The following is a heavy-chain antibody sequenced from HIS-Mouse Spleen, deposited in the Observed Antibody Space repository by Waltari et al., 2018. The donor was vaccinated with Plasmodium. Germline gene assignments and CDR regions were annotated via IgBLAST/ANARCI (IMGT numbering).Heavy chain of an antibody. CDR3: ARGPGYSSGWYYFDY. V-gene: IGHV4-34*01. Sequence: QVQLQQWGAGLLKPSETLSLTCAVYGGSFSGYYWSWIRQPPGKGLEWSGEINHSGSTNYNPSLKSRVTISVDTSKNQFSLKLSSVTAADTAVYYCARGPGYSSGWYYFDYWGQGTLVTVSS. CDR1: GGSFSGYY. J-gene: IGHJ4*02. D-gene: IGHD6-19*01. CDR2: INHSGST.